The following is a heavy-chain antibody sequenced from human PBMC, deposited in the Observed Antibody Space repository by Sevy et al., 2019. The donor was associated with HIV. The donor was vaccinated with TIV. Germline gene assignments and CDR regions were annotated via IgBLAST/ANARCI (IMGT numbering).Heavy chain of an antibody. Sequence: GGSLRLSCAASGFTFSSYGMHWVRQAPGKGLEWVAVIWYDGSNKYYADSVKGRFTISRDNSKNTLYLQMNSLRAEDTAVYYCAKDRTVTTAMFDYWGQGTLVTVSS. CDR2: IWYDGSNK. CDR1: GFTFSSYG. CDR3: AKDRTVTTAMFDY. V-gene: IGHV3-30*02. J-gene: IGHJ4*02. D-gene: IGHD4-17*01.